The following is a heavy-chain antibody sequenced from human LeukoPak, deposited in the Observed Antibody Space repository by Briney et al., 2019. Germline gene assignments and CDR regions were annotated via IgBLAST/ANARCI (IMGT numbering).Heavy chain of an antibody. Sequence: PGGSLRLSCAVSGITLSNYGMSWVRQAPGKGLEWVAGISDSGGSTNYADSVKGRFTISRDNPKNILYLQMHSLRAEDTAVYFCAKRGVVIRVILVGFHKEAYYSASWCQGALVTVSS. CDR2: ISDSGGST. CDR3: AKRGVVIRVILVGFHKEAYYSAS. J-gene: IGHJ4*02. CDR1: GITLSNYG. V-gene: IGHV3-23*01. D-gene: IGHD3-22*01.